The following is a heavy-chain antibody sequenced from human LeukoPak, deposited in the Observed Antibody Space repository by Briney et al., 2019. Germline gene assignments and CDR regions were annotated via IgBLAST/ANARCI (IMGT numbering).Heavy chain of an antibody. CDR2: IYYSGST. V-gene: IGHV4-39*07. CDR3: ARVWATYYYGSGSYAHFDY. CDR1: GGSISSAAYC. Sequence: SETLSLTCGVSGGSISSAAYCWSWIRQPPGKGLEWIGNIYYSGSTYYNPSLKSRVTISVDTSKNQFSLKLSSVTAADTAVYYCARVWATYYYGSGSYAHFDYWGQGTLVTVSS. D-gene: IGHD3-10*01. J-gene: IGHJ4*02.